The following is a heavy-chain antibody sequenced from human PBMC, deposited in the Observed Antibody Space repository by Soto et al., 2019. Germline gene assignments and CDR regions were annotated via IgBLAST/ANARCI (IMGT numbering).Heavy chain of an antibody. V-gene: IGHV1-69*01. CDR3: ATELGENPASPFDA. CDR1: GVTFRSET. Sequence: QVQLVQSGADVKKPGSSVKVSCQASGVTFRSETLGWVRQAPGQGLEWVGGIIPLFGTASYAQKFQGRVTITADESTSTVYMELSSLRSDDTAVYFCATELGENPASPFDAWGQGTLVTVSS. CDR2: IIPLFGTA. D-gene: IGHD3-10*01. J-gene: IGHJ4*02.